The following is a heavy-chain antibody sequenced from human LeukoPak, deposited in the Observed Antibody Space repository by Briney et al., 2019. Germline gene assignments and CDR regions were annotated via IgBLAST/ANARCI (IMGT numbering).Heavy chain of an antibody. CDR1: GFTFSSYS. J-gene: IGHJ4*02. CDR3: ARDVYYGSGSPRLDY. V-gene: IGHV3-21*01. Sequence: PGGSLRLSCAASGFTFSSYSMNWVRQAPGKGLEWASSISSSSSYIYYADSVKGRFTISRDNAKNSLYLQMNSLRAEDTAVYYCARDVYYGSGSPRLDYWGQGTLVTVSS. CDR2: ISSSSSYI. D-gene: IGHD3-10*01.